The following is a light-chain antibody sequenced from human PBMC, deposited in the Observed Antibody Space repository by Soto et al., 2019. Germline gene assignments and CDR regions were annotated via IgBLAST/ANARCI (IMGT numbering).Light chain of an antibody. J-gene: IGLJ3*02. Sequence: QSVLTQPPSVSAAPGQKVTISCSGRSSNIGNNYVSWYQQLPGTAPKLLIYDNNKRPSGIPDRFSGSKSGTSATLGITGLQTGDEAEYYCGTWDSSLSVGVFGGGTKLTVL. CDR3: GTWDSSLSVGV. V-gene: IGLV1-51*01. CDR2: DNN. CDR1: SSNIGNNY.